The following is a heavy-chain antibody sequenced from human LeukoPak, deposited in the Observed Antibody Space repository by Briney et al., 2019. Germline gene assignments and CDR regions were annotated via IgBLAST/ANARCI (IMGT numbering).Heavy chain of an antibody. CDR2: ISGGGGRT. CDR1: AFTVSSSW. Sequence: LPGRSLRLSRAPSAFTVSSSWMSSVSQPPGKWMEWVSAISGGGGRTHYADSVKGRFTISRDNPKNTLYLQMNSLRAEDTAVYYCAKFLWFGESLDAFDIWGQGRMVAVSS. D-gene: IGHD3-10*01. V-gene: IGHV3-23*01. J-gene: IGHJ3*02. CDR3: AKFLWFGESLDAFDI.